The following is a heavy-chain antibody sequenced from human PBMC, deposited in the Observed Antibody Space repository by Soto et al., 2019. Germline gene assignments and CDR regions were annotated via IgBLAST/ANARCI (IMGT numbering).Heavy chain of an antibody. D-gene: IGHD3-3*01. V-gene: IGHV1-8*01. CDR1: GYTFTSYD. Sequence: ASVKVSCKASGYTFTSYDINWVRQATGQGLEWMGWMNPNSGNTGYAQKFQGRVTMTRNTSISTAYMEQSSLRSEDTAVYYCARAPLIGGADFWSGYLFPSHLYNWFDPWGQGTLVTVSS. CDR2: MNPNSGNT. J-gene: IGHJ5*02. CDR3: ARAPLIGGADFWSGYLFPSHLYNWFDP.